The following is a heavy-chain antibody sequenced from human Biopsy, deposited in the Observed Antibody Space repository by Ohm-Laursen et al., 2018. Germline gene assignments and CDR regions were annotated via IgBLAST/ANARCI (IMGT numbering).Heavy chain of an antibody. Sequence: TLSLTCTVSGVSITAYYWSWIRQPPGKGLECIGNIHHSGSTNYNPSLKSRLTISVDTSKNQFSLKLSSVTAADTAVYYCARMDCSGGSCHYYSYGMDVWGQGTTVTVFS. J-gene: IGHJ6*02. CDR1: GVSITAYY. CDR3: ARMDCSGGSCHYYSYGMDV. V-gene: IGHV4-4*09. CDR2: IHHSGST. D-gene: IGHD2-15*01.